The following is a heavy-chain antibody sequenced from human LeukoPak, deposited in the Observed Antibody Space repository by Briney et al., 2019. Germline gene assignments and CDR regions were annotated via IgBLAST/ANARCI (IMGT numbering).Heavy chain of an antibody. CDR1: GFTFSSYE. V-gene: IGHV3-48*03. CDR3: AKDSDYDILTGYSYYFDY. J-gene: IGHJ4*02. Sequence: GGSLRLSCAASGFTFSSYEMNWVRQAPGKGLEWVSYISSSGSTIYYADSVKGRFTISRDNAKNSLYLQMNSLRAEDTAVYYCAKDSDYDILTGYSYYFDYWGQGTLVTVSS. CDR2: ISSSGSTI. D-gene: IGHD3-9*01.